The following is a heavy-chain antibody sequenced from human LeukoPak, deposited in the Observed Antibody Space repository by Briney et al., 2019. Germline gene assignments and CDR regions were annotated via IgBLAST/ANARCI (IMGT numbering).Heavy chain of an antibody. CDR1: GFTFSSYD. V-gene: IGHV3-23*01. CDR3: AKRPEYTSSWQSWQH. D-gene: IGHD6-13*01. Sequence: GGSLRLSCAASGFTFSSYDMSWVRQAPGKGLEWVSGISGDGSSTYYADSVKGRFTISRDNSKNTLYLQMNSLRAEDMAVYFCAKRPEYTSSWQSWQHWGQGTLVTVSS. J-gene: IGHJ1*01. CDR2: ISGDGSST.